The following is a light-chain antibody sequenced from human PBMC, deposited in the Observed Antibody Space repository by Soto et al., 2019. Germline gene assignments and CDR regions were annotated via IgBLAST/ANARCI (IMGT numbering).Light chain of an antibody. CDR1: QSVSSSY. CDR3: QLDGISPH. V-gene: IGKV3-20*01. CDR2: GAS. J-gene: IGKJ5*01. Sequence: IVLTQSPVTLSLTPGERATLSCRASQSVSSSYLAWYQQKPGQAPRLLIYGASSRATGIPDRFSGSASGTDFTLTINRLEPEDFAVYYCQLDGISPHFGQGRRLEI.